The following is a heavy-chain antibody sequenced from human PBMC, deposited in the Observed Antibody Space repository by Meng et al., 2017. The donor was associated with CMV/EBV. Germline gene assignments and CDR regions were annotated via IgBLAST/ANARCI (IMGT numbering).Heavy chain of an antibody. CDR3: ARVRYCDSSACYQWYDF. V-gene: IGHV4-38-2*02. J-gene: IGHJ4*02. D-gene: IGHD2-2*01. Sequence: SETLSLTCTVSGYSISSVYYWGWIRQPPGKELEWIGSIHHSGNTYYNPSLKSRVTISIDTSKNQFSLKLSSVTAADTAVYYCARVRYCDSSACYQWYDFWGQGTLVTVSS. CDR1: GYSISSVYY. CDR2: IHHSGNT.